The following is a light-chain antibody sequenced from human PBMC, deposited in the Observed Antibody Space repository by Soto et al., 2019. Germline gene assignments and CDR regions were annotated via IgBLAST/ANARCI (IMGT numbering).Light chain of an antibody. CDR1: SSDFGGYNY. V-gene: IGLV2-14*01. Sequence: QSALTQPASVSGSPGQSITISCTGTSSDFGGYNYVSWYQRHPGKVPKLMIYEVSNRPSGVSNRFSGSKSGNTASLTVSGLQADDEAEYYCSSYTSSRTLVFGGGTKLTVL. CDR3: SSYTSSRTLV. J-gene: IGLJ3*02. CDR2: EVS.